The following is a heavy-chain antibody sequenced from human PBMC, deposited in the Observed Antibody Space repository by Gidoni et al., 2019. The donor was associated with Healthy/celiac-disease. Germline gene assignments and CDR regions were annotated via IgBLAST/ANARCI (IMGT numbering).Heavy chain of an antibody. CDR2: IYYSGST. V-gene: IGHV4-59*01. CDR1: GGSISSYY. D-gene: IGHD5-12*01. CDR3: ARGPGYSGYDYRYYFDY. Sequence: QVQLQESGPGLVKPSETLSLTCTVSGGSISSYYWSWIRQPPGKGLEWIGYIYYSGSTNYNPSLKSRVTISVDTSKNQFSLKLSSVTAADTAVYYCARGPGYSGYDYRYYFDYWGQGTLVTVSS. J-gene: IGHJ4*02.